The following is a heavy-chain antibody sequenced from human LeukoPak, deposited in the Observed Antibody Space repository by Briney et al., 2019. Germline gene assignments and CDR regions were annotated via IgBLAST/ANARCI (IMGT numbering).Heavy chain of an antibody. J-gene: IGHJ6*03. CDR2: INPSGGST. CDR1: GYTFTSYY. V-gene: IGHV1-46*01. CDR3: ARDGDPWAAQVYYYYYIDV. D-gene: IGHD6-6*01. Sequence: ASVKVSCKASGYTFTSYYMHWVRQAPGQGLEWMGIINPSGGSTSYAQKFQGRVTMTRDMSTSTVYMELSSLRSEDTAVYYCARDGDPWAAQVYYYYYIDVWGKGTTVTVSS.